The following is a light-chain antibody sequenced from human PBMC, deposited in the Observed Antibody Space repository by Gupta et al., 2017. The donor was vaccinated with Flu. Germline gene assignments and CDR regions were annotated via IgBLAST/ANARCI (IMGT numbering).Light chain of an antibody. CDR2: KAS. J-gene: IGKJ1*01. V-gene: IGKV1-5*03. Sequence: PSTLSASVGDRVTITCRASDSIDSWLAWYQKKPGKAPKPLIYKASNLESEVPFRFSGSGSGTEFSLTISGLQPDDFATYYCQQYSTDPWTFGQGTKVEIK. CDR1: DSIDSW. CDR3: QQYSTDPWT.